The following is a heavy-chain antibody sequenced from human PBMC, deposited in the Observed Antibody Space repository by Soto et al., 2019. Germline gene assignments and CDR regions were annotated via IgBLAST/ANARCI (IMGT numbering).Heavy chain of an antibody. CDR2: ISSYNGNT. Sequence: QVQLVQSGAEVKKPGASVKVSCKASGYTFITYGISWVRQAPGQGLEWMGWISSYNGNTNYAQKLQGRVTMTTDPSTTTAYMELRSLRSDDTAVYYCARDRPTSSIRARDYSYAMDVWGQGTTVTVSS. CDR3: ARDRPTSSIRARDYSYAMDV. V-gene: IGHV1-18*01. D-gene: IGHD6-6*01. CDR1: GYTFITYG. J-gene: IGHJ6*02.